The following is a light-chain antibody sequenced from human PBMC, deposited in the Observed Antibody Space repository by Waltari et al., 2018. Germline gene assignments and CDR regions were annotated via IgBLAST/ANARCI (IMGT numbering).Light chain of an antibody. CDR1: RSAAGGYTS. CDR3: RSYAGSYNYVV. CDR2: AVS. V-gene: IGLV2-8*01. Sequence: QSALTQPPSASGSPGQSVTISCTGTRSAAGGYTSVPWYQQPPGKAPNLLIYAVSKRPSGVPDRFSGSKSGNTASLTVSGLQAEDEADYYCRSYAGSYNYVVFGGGTRLTVL. J-gene: IGLJ2*01.